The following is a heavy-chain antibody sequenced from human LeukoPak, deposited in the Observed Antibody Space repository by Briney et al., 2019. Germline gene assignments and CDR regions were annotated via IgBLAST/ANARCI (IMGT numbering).Heavy chain of an antibody. Sequence: GGSLRLSCAASGFTFSSYAMSWVRQAPGKGLEWVSAISGSGGSTYYADSVKGRFTISRDNSKHTLYLQINSLRADDTAVYYCAKGFGSSSWYYFDYWGQGTLVTVSS. D-gene: IGHD6-13*01. J-gene: IGHJ4*02. CDR3: AKGFGSSSWYYFDY. CDR2: ISGSGGST. V-gene: IGHV3-23*01. CDR1: GFTFSSYA.